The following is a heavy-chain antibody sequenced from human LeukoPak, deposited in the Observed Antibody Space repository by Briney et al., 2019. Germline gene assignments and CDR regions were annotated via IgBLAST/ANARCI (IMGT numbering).Heavy chain of an antibody. D-gene: IGHD6-13*01. Sequence: PSGALSLTCAVSGGSISSSNWWSWVRQPPGKGREWIGEIYHSGSTNYNPSLKSRVTISVDKSKNQFSLKLSSVTAADTAVYYCARGTSNAKQLARPNWFDPWGQGTLVTVSS. V-gene: IGHV4-4*02. CDR1: GGSISSSNW. CDR3: ARGTSNAKQLARPNWFDP. J-gene: IGHJ5*02. CDR2: IYHSGST.